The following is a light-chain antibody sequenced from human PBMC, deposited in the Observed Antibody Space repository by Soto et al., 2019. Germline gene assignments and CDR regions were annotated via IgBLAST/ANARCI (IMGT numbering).Light chain of an antibody. J-gene: IGKJ1*01. V-gene: IGKV1-27*01. Sequence: DIQMTQSPSSLSASMGARVAITCRASQAISNSLAWYQQKPGKPPQLLIYAASTLQSGVPSRFSGSGSGTEFTLTIFSQQPDDFATYYCQHYNSYSRPFGQGTKVDIK. CDR2: AAS. CDR3: QHYNSYSRP. CDR1: QAISNS.